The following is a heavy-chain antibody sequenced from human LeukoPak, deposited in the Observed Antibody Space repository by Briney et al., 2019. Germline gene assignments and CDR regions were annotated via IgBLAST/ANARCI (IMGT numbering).Heavy chain of an antibody. Sequence: PGGSLRVSCAASGFTFSSYWMHWVRQAPGKGLVWVSRINSDGSSTNYADSVKGRFTISRDNARNTLYLQMNSLRADDTAVYYCARGYPNNFDYWGQGTLVTVSS. CDR2: INSDGSST. J-gene: IGHJ4*02. CDR3: ARGYPNNFDY. V-gene: IGHV3-74*01. D-gene: IGHD1-26*01. CDR1: GFTFSSYW.